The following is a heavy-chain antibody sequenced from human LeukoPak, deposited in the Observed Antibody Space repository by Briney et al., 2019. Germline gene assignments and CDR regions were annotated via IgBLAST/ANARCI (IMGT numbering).Heavy chain of an antibody. CDR3: ARSTSSWTRSNYYYMDV. J-gene: IGHJ6*03. Sequence: ASVKVSCKASGYTFTDYYMHWVRQAPGQGREWMGWVNPNSGGTNYAQKFQGRVTMTRDTSISTAYMELSRLRSDDTAVYYCARSTSSWTRSNYYYMDVWGKGTTVTVSS. V-gene: IGHV1-2*02. D-gene: IGHD2-2*01. CDR2: VNPNSGGT. CDR1: GYTFTDYY.